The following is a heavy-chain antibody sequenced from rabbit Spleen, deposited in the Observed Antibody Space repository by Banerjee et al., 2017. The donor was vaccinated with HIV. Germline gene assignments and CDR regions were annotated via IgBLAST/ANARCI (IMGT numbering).Heavy chain of an antibody. V-gene: IGHV1S40*01. D-gene: IGHD4-2*01. CDR2: IDVVASGST. CDR3: ARDSAGREDFNL. J-gene: IGHJ4*01. Sequence: QSLEESGGDLVKPGASLTLTCTASGFSFSSSDYMCWVRQAPGKGLEWIACIDVVASGSTYYTSWAKGRFTISETSSTTVTLQMTSLTAADTATYFCARDSAGREDFNLWGQGTLVTVS. CDR1: GFSFSSSDY.